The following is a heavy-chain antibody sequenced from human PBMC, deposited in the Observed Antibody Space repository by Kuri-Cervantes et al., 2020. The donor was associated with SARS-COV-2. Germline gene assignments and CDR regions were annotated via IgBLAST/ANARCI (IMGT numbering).Heavy chain of an antibody. CDR2: ISSSSYI. Sequence: GGSLRLSCAASGFTFDDYAMHWVRQAPGKGLEWVSSISSSSYIYYADSVKGRFTISRDNAKNSLYLQMNSLRAEDTAVYYCAKDGDYYDSSGYYNWGQGTLVTVSS. V-gene: IGHV3-69-1*02. D-gene: IGHD3-22*01. CDR1: GFTFDDYA. CDR3: AKDGDYYDSSGYYN. J-gene: IGHJ4*02.